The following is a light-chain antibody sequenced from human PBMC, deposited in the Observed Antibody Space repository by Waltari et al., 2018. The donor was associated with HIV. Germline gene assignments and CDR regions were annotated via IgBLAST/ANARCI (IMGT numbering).Light chain of an antibody. Sequence: SYDLTQPPSVSVSPGQTARITCSGDALPKTYAFWYQQNPGQAPLLVLYKDSERPSGIPERFSGSSSVTTVTLTISGVQAEDEADDYCQSPDSGTYVVFGGGTKLTVL. V-gene: IGLV3-25*03. CDR1: ALPKTY. J-gene: IGLJ2*01. CDR3: QSPDSGTYVV. CDR2: KDS.